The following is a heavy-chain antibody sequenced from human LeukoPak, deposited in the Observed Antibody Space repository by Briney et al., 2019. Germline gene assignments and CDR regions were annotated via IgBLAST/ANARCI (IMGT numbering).Heavy chain of an antibody. Sequence: GGSLRLSCAASGFTFSSYAMHWVRQAPGKGLEWVAVISYDGSNKYYADSVKGRFTISRDNSKNTLYLQMNSLRAEDMAVYYCARVDIVVVPAAIPSSDYWGQGTLVTVSS. CDR2: ISYDGSNK. CDR3: ARVDIVVVPAAIPSSDY. D-gene: IGHD2-2*02. J-gene: IGHJ4*02. V-gene: IGHV3-30-3*01. CDR1: GFTFSSYA.